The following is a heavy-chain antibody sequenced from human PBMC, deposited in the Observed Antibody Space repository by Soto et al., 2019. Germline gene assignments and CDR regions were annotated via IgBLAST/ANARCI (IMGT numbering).Heavy chain of an antibody. D-gene: IGHD6-19*01. CDR1: GYSFTSYW. V-gene: IGHV5-51*01. Sequence: GESLKISCKGSGYSFTSYWIGWVRQIPGKGLEWMGIIYPGDSDTRYSPSFQGQVTISADKSISTAYLQWSSLKASDTAMYHCARRRYSSGWYRFGDYYYGMDVWGQGTTVTVSS. CDR2: IYPGDSDT. CDR3: ARRRYSSGWYRFGDYYYGMDV. J-gene: IGHJ6*02.